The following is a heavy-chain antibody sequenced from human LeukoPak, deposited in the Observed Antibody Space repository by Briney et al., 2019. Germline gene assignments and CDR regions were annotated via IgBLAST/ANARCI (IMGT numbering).Heavy chain of an antibody. Sequence: GGSLRLSCAASGFTFSSYAMSWVRQAPGKGLEWVSAISGSGGSTYYADSVKGRFTISRDNSKNTLYLQMNSLRVEDAAVYYCSKDLTSDFGGGLDPWGQGTLVTVSS. D-gene: IGHD3-10*01. CDR1: GFTFSSYA. CDR3: SKDLTSDFGGGLDP. J-gene: IGHJ5*02. CDR2: ISGSGGST. V-gene: IGHV3-23*01.